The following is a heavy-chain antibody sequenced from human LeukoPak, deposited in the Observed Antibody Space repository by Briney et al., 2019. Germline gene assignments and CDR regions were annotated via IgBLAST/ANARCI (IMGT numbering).Heavy chain of an antibody. CDR3: AKEGYYYDSSGYYYFDY. Sequence: GGSLRLSCAASGFIFNIYDMHWVRQAPGKGLEWVALISHDGSYKYYADSVKGRVTISRDNSKNTLSLQMSSLRADDTAIYYCAKEGYYYDSSGYYYFDYWGQGTLVTVSS. V-gene: IGHV3-30*18. CDR1: GFIFNIYD. J-gene: IGHJ4*02. CDR2: ISHDGSYK. D-gene: IGHD3-22*01.